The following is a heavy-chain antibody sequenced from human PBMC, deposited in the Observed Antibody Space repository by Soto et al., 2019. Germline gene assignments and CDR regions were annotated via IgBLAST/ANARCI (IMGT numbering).Heavy chain of an antibody. D-gene: IGHD1-1*01. J-gene: IGHJ4*02. CDR1: GFTFSSYI. CDR3: ARGTTGFDY. Sequence: PGGSMSLSCASSGFTFSSYIMDWVRQAPGKGLEWVAHISYDGNNKYYADSVKGRFTISRDNFKNTLYLQMSSLRADDTAVYYCARGTTGFDYWGQGTLVTVSS. V-gene: IGHV3-30*03. CDR2: ISYDGNNK.